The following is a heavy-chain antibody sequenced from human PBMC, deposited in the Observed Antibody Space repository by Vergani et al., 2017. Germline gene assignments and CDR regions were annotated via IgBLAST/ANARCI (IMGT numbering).Heavy chain of an antibody. CDR2: ISYDGSNK. J-gene: IGHJ4*02. V-gene: IGHV3-30*04. Sequence: VQLVESGGGLVQPGRSLRLSCAASGFTFSSYAMHWVRQAPGKGLEWVAVISYDGSNKYYADSVKGRFTISRDNSKNTLYLQMNSLRAEDTAVYYCAKGGGNGGYLDYWGQGILVTVSS. D-gene: IGHD3-16*01. CDR3: AKGGGNGGYLDY. CDR1: GFTFSSYA.